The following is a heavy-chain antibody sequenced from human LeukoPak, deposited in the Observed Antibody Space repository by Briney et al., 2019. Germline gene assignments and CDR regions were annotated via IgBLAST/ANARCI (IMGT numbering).Heavy chain of an antibody. CDR3: ARGFLFWNAFDI. D-gene: IGHD2-21*01. V-gene: IGHV4-59*01. J-gene: IGHJ3*02. CDR1: GGSISSYY. CDR2: IYYSGST. Sequence: SETLSLTCTVSGGSISSYYWSWIRQPPGKGLEWIGYIYYSGSTNYNPSLKSRVTISVDTSKDQFSLKLSSVTAADTAVYYCARGFLFWNAFDIWGQGTMVTVSS.